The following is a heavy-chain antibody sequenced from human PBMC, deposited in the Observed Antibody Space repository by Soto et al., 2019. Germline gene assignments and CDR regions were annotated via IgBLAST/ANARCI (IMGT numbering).Heavy chain of an antibody. CDR3: ARAQQEGLPY. J-gene: IGHJ4*02. Sequence: QVQLQESGPGLVKPSQTLSLTCTVSGGSISSGGYYWSWIRQHPGKGLEWIGYIYYSGSTYYNPTLKXXDXLXXDQSKNLFSQKLSSVTAADPAVYYCARAQQEGLPYWGQGTLGTVSS. V-gene: IGHV4-31*01. CDR1: GGSISSGGYY. D-gene: IGHD6-13*01. CDR2: IYYSGST.